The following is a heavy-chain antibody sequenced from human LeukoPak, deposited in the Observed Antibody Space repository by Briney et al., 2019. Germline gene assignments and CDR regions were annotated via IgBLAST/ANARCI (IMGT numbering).Heavy chain of an antibody. V-gene: IGHV3-7*01. CDR2: INPDGRDT. CDR1: GFTFSSYS. J-gene: IGHJ1*01. D-gene: IGHD2-21*02. Sequence: GGSLRLSCAASGFTFSSYSMNWVHQAPGKGLEWVAHINPDGRDTYYVDSVKARFTISRDNAQNSMYLQMNSLRVEDTAVYYCTSWGDTTAEYFQRWGQGTLVTVSS. CDR3: TSWGDTTAEYFQR.